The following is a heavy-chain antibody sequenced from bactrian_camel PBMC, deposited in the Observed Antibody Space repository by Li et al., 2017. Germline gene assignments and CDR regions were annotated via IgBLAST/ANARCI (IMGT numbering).Heavy chain of an antibody. V-gene: IGHV3S53*01. CDR2: ISVDGGT. CDR1: EDMC. J-gene: IGHJ4*01. Sequence: QVQLVESGGGSVQAGGSLRLSCTASEDMCMGWIRQLPGKEREGVAAISVDGGTSYADAVKGRFTISHDAAKNSVDLQMNSLKPDDTAVYYCAATGQMLSVAGCRTQGTQVTVS. D-gene: IGHD1*01.